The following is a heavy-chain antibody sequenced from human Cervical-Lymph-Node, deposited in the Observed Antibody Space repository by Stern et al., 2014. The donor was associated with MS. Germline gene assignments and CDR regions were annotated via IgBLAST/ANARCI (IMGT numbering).Heavy chain of an antibody. CDR1: GYTFTSYG. CDR3: ARTSDIVDPGYGMDV. D-gene: IGHD2-15*01. V-gene: IGHV1-18*04. J-gene: IGHJ6*02. CDR2: ISAYNGNT. Sequence: VQLVESGAEVKKPGASVKVSCKASGYTFTSYGISWVRQAPGQGLEWMGWISAYNGNTNNAQKLQGRVTMTTDTSTSTAYMELRSLRSDDTAVYYCARTSDIVDPGYGMDVWGQGTTVTVSS.